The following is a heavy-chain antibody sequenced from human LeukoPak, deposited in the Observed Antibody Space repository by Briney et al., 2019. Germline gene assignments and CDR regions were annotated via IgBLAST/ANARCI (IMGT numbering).Heavy chain of an antibody. J-gene: IGHJ4*02. Sequence: GGSLRLSCAASGFTFSSYEMNWVRQAPGKGLEWVSYISSSGSTIYYADSVKGRFTISRDNAKNSLYLQMNGLRAEDTAVYYCARVLHKRNYDSSVYYGYWGQGTLVTVSS. CDR2: ISSSGSTI. CDR3: ARVLHKRNYDSSVYYGY. V-gene: IGHV3-48*03. CDR1: GFTFSSYE. D-gene: IGHD3-22*01.